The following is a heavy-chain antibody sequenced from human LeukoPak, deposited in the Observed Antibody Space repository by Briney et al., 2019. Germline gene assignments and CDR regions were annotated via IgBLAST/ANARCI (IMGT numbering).Heavy chain of an antibody. D-gene: IGHD2-15*01. CDR1: GGSVNGYY. CDR3: ARAVVVAATVKWFDP. V-gene: IGHV4-59*02. J-gene: IGHJ5*02. Sequence: PSETLSLTCTVSGGSVNGYYWSWIRQPPGKGLEWIGYIYYSGSYNYNPSLRSRVTISVDTSENQFSLDLSSVTAADTAVYYCARAVVVAATVKWFDPWGQGTLVTVSS. CDR2: IYYSGSY.